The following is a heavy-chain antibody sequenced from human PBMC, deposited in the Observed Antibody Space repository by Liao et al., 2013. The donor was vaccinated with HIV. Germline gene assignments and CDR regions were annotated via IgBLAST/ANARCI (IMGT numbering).Heavy chain of an antibody. Sequence: QVQLQQWGAGLLKPSETLSLTCAVSGGSFSDYYWAWIRQPPGKGLEWIGDIDHSGGTHYSPNYSPSLKSRVTISVDTSKNHCSLKLSSVTAADTAVYYCALGRGSYYDYWYFDLWGRGTLVTVSS. CDR1: GGSFSDYY. CDR3: ALGRGSYYDYWYFDL. J-gene: IGHJ2*01. V-gene: IGHV4-34*01. CDR2: IDHSGGTHYSP. D-gene: IGHD1-26*01.